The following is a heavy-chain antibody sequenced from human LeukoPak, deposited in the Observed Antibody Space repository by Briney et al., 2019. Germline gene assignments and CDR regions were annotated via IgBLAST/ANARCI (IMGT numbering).Heavy chain of an antibody. CDR2: ISGDGSTV. CDR1: GFTFTSHE. V-gene: IGHV3-48*03. Sequence: PGGSLKLSCAASGFTFTSHEMNWVRQAPGKGLEWVSYISGDGSTVYYADSVKGRFTISRDNAKNSLYLQMSGLRAEDTAVYFCARDWERTAPGSTHDYWLQGTLVTVSS. CDR3: ARDWERTAPGSTHDY. J-gene: IGHJ4*02. D-gene: IGHD6-13*01.